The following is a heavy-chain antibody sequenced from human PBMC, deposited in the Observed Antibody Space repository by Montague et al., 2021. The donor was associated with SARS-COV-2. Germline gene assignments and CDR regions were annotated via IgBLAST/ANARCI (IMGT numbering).Heavy chain of an antibody. D-gene: IGHD6-19*01. CDR2: NHNRGST. V-gene: IGHV4-4*02. CDR1: GGSISGSNW. Sequence: SETLSLTCAVSGGSISGSNWCSWVRQPAGKGQEWIGVNHNRGSTNNNSFHKSRVTISVYKSKNQFALKLSSVTAADTAEYYCASRGAVDGKVYFQHWGQGTLVTVSS. J-gene: IGHJ1*01. CDR3: ASRGAVDGKVYFQH.